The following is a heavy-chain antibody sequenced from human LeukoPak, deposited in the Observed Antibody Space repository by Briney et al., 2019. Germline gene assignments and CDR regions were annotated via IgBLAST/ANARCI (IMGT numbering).Heavy chain of an antibody. CDR2: IYYSGST. V-gene: IGHV4-59*12. Sequence: SETLSLTRTVSSGSISKYYWGWIRQSPGKGLEWIGYIYYSGSTTYNPSLKSRVTMSVDMSKNQLSLKLSSVTAADTAVYYCARRFPWYFDLWGRGTLVTVSS. CDR3: ARRFPWYFDL. CDR1: SGSISKYY. J-gene: IGHJ2*01.